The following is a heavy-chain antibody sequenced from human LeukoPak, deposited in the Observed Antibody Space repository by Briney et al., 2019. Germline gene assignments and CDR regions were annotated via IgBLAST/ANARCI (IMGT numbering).Heavy chain of an antibody. CDR3: AKDAHVLSFLEWLLDPQRYFDY. J-gene: IGHJ4*02. D-gene: IGHD3-3*02. CDR1: GFTFSSYS. V-gene: IGHV3-23*01. CDR2: ISRSGGST. Sequence: TGGSLRLSCAASGFTFSSYSMNWVRQVPGKGLVWVSPISRSGGSTSYADSVKGRFTISRDNSKNTLYLQMNSLRPEDAAMYFCAKDAHVLSFLEWLLDPQRYFDYWGQGTRVTVSS.